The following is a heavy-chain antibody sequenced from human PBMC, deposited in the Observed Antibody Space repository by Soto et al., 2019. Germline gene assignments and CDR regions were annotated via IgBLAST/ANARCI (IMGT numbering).Heavy chain of an antibody. D-gene: IGHD3-16*02. Sequence: SETLSLTCTVSGGSISSYYWIWIRQPPGKGLEWIGYIYYSGSTNYNPSLKSRVTISVDTSKNQFSLKLSSVTAADTAVYYCAREGSYDYVWGSYRFWFDPWGQGTLVTVSS. J-gene: IGHJ5*02. V-gene: IGHV4-59*01. CDR2: IYYSGST. CDR1: GGSISSYY. CDR3: AREGSYDYVWGSYRFWFDP.